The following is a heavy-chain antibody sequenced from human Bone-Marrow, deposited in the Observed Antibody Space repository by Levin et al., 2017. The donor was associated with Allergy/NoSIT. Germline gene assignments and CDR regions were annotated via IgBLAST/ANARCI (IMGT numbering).Heavy chain of an antibody. CDR2: ILFDGSNE. D-gene: IGHD2-21*01. CDR3: AKEELTGVTYSYYFDH. J-gene: IGHJ4*02. CDR1: GFRFNTSA. Sequence: PGGSLRLSCAASGFRFNTSAMHWVRQAPGKGLEWLALILFDGSNEYYADSVKGRFTISRDNSENTVYLQMNSLRPDDTAVYYCAKEELTGVTYSYYFDHWGQGTLVTVSS. V-gene: IGHV3-30*18.